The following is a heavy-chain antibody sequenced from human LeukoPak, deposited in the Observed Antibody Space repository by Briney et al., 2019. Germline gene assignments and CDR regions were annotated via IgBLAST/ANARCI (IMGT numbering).Heavy chain of an antibody. CDR2: IYYSGST. J-gene: IGHJ4*02. V-gene: IGHV4-59*08. CDR1: GGSISSYY. Sequence: PSETLSLTCTVSGGSISSYYWSWIRQPPGKGLEWIGYIYYSGSTNYNPSLKSRVTISVDTSKNQFSLKLSSVTAADTAVYYCARPGPGLPPSPIDYLGQGTLVTVSS. CDR3: ARPGPGLPPSPIDY. D-gene: IGHD5-12*01.